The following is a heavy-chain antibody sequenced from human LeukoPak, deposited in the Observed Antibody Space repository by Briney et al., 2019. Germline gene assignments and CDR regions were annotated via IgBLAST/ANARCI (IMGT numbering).Heavy chain of an antibody. V-gene: IGHV1-69*05. Sequence: SVKVSCKASGGTFSSYAISWVRQAPGQGLEWMGGIIPIFGTANYAQKFQGRVTMTRDTSTSTVYMELSSLRSEDTAVYYCARSEGDYGDYLVPRQKYNWFDPWGQGTLVTVSS. CDR2: IIPIFGTA. CDR3: ARSEGDYGDYLVPRQKYNWFDP. J-gene: IGHJ5*02. D-gene: IGHD4-17*01. CDR1: GGTFSSYA.